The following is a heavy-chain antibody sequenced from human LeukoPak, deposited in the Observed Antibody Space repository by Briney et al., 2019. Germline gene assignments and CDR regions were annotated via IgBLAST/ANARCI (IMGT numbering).Heavy chain of an antibody. CDR3: ARDLERITMVRGVGDY. V-gene: IGHV1-18*01. CDR1: GYTFTGYG. Sequence: GAPVKVSCKASGYTFTGYGISWVRQAPGQGLEWMGWISAYNGNTNYAQKLQGRVTMTTDTSTSTAYMELRSLRSDDTAVYYCARDLERITMVRGVGDYWGQGTLVTVSS. D-gene: IGHD3-10*01. J-gene: IGHJ4*02. CDR2: ISAYNGNT.